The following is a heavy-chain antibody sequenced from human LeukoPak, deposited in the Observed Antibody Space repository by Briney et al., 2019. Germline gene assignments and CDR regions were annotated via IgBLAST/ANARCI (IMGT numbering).Heavy chain of an antibody. CDR3: AMIGARRTFDY. Sequence: SETLSLTCAVYGGSFSGYYWSWIRQPPGKGLEWIGEINHSGSTNYNPSLKSRVTISVDTSKNQFSLKLSSVTAADTAVYYCAMIGARRTFDYWGQGTLVTVSS. V-gene: IGHV4-34*01. CDR1: GGSFSGYY. J-gene: IGHJ4*02. D-gene: IGHD6-6*01. CDR2: INHSGST.